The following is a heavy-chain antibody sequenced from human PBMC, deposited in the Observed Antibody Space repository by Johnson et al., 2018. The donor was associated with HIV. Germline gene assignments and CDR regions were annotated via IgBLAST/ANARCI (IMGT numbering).Heavy chain of an antibody. CDR3: ARYCSGGSCYSVWQKNYAFDI. V-gene: IGHV3-30-3*01. D-gene: IGHD2-15*01. CDR2: ISYDGSNK. Sequence: HVQLVASGGGLFQPGASLKLSCSASGFTFSSFALHWVRQAPGTGLAWVAVISYDGSNKYYADSVKGRFTISRDHSKNTLYLQLNSLRAEDTAVYYCARYCSGGSCYSVWQKNYAFDIWGQGTMVTVSS. J-gene: IGHJ3*02. CDR1: GFTFSSFA.